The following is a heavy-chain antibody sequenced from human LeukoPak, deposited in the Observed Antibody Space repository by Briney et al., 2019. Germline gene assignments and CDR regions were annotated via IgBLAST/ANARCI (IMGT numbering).Heavy chain of an antibody. D-gene: IGHD2-2*01. J-gene: IGHJ6*03. Sequence: SETLSLTCAVYGGSFSGYYWSWIRQPPGKGREWSGEINHSGSTNYNPSLKSRVTISVDTSKNQFSLKLRSVTAADTAVYYCARDVGCSDTTCFYYMAVWGKGTTVTVSS. CDR2: INHSGST. V-gene: IGHV4-34*01. CDR1: GGSFSGYY. CDR3: ARDVGCSDTTCFYYMAV.